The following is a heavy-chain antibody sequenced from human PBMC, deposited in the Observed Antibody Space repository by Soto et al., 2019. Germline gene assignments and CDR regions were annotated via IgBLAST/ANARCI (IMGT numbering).Heavy chain of an antibody. CDR2: IYYSGST. V-gene: IGHV4-31*03. CDR1: GGSISSGGYY. CDR3: ARDFRXPHSGRYSYYYYYGMDV. Sequence: SETLSLTCTVSGGSISSGGYYWSWIRQHPGKGLEWIGYIYYSGSTYYNPSLKSRVTISVDTSKNQFSLKLSSVTAADTAVYYCARDFRXPHSGRYSYYYYYGMDVWGQGTTVTVSS. D-gene: IGHD1-26*01. J-gene: IGHJ6*02.